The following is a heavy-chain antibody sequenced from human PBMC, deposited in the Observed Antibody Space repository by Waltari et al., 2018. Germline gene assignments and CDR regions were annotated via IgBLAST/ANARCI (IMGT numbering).Heavy chain of an antibody. V-gene: IGHV3-9*01. J-gene: IGHJ4*02. CDR1: GFTFDDYA. Sequence: EVQLVESGGGLVQPGRSLRLSCAASGFTFDDYAMHWVRQAPGKGLEWVSGISWNSGSIGYADSVKGRFNISRDNAKNSLYLQMNSLRAEDTALYYCAKDMYSSSYYYFDYWGQGTLVTVSS. CDR3: AKDMYSSSYYYFDY. D-gene: IGHD6-13*01. CDR2: ISWNSGSI.